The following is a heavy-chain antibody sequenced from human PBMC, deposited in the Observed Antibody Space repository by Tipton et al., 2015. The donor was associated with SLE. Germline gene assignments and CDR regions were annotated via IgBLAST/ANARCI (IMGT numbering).Heavy chain of an antibody. D-gene: IGHD1-26*01. CDR1: GGSISSSSYY. J-gene: IGHJ2*01. CDR3: ARDPLGWGLQTDWYFDL. V-gene: IGHV4-39*07. CDR2: IYYSGST. Sequence: TLSLTCAVSGGSISSSSYYWGWIRQPPGKGLEWIGSIYYSGSTYYNPSLKSRVTISVDTSKNQFSLKLSSVTAADTAVYYLARDPLGWGLQTDWYFDLWGRGTLVTVSA.